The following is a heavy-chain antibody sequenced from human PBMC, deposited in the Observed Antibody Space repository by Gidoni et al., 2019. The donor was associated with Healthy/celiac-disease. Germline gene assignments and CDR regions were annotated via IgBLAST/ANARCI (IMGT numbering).Heavy chain of an antibody. Sequence: EVQLLESGGGLVQPGGSLRLYCAASGFIFSRYAMSWVRQAPGKVLEWFSAISCSGGSTYYADSVKGRFTISRDNSKNTLYLQMNSLRAEDTAVYYCAKDPHDYSNYEPPTFDYWGQGTLVTVSS. D-gene: IGHD4-4*01. CDR1: GFIFSRYA. CDR2: ISCSGGST. J-gene: IGHJ4*02. V-gene: IGHV3-23*01. CDR3: AKDPHDYSNYEPPTFDY.